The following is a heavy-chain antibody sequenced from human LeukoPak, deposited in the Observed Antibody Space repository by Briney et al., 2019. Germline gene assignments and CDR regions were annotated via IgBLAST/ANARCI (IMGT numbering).Heavy chain of an antibody. CDR2: FDPEVGET. J-gene: IGHJ4*02. V-gene: IGHV1-24*01. CDR3: ATGLLWFGELLS. CDR1: GYTLTELS. D-gene: IGHD3-10*01. Sequence: ASVKVSCKVSGYTLTELSMHWVRQAPGKGLEWMGGFDPEVGETIYAQKFQGRVTMTEDTSTDTAYMELSSLRSEDTAVYYCATGLLWFGELLSWGQGTLVTVSS.